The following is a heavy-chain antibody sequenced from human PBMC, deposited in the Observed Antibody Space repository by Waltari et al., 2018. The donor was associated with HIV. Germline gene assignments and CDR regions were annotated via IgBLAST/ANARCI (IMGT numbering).Heavy chain of an antibody. CDR1: GFTFSNFW. CDR3: VRDQEVVRGYYYGMDV. J-gene: IGHJ6*02. D-gene: IGHD2-15*01. V-gene: IGHV3-7*01. CDR2: KKYDGTGM. Sequence: EEKLVDSGGGLVQPGGSLRLSCAASGFTFSNFWMGWVRQAPGRGLQGGANKKYDGTGMYYVDSVKGRFTISRDNAKMSLYLQMNSLRAEDTAVYYCVRDQEVVRGYYYGMDVWGLGTTVTVPS.